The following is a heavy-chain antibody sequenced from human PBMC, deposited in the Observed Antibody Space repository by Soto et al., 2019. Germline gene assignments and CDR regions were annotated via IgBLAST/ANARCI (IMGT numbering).Heavy chain of an antibody. CDR1: GGSISSGDYY. D-gene: IGHD3-3*01. Sequence: SETLSLTCTVSGGSISSGDYYWSWIRQPPGKGLEWIGYIYYSGSTYYNPSLKSRVTISVDTSKNQFSLKLSSVTAADTAVYYCARDRFRGYDFWSGYYAGFDYWGQGTLVTVSS. V-gene: IGHV4-30-4*01. CDR2: IYYSGST. J-gene: IGHJ4*02. CDR3: ARDRFRGYDFWSGYYAGFDY.